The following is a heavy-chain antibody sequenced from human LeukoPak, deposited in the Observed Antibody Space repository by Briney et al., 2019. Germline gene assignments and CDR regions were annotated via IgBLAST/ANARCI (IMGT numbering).Heavy chain of an antibody. CDR2: ISGSGGST. CDR3: AKSVSYISDWFDY. CDR1: GFTFSAYW. J-gene: IGHJ4*02. V-gene: IGHV3-23*01. Sequence: GGSLRLSCAASGFTFSAYWMHWVRQAPGKGLEWVSAISGSGGSTYYADSVKGRFTISRDNSKNTLYLQMNSLRAEDTAVYYCAKSVSYISDWFDYWGQGTLVTVSS. D-gene: IGHD3-9*01.